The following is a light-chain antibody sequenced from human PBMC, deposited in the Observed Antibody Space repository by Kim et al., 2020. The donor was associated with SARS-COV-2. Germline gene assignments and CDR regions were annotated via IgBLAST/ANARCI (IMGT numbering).Light chain of an antibody. Sequence: VPVPCPWHISNPGAGFDVHWYQQLPGAPPQLLIYASTNRPSGVPDRFSGSKSGTSASLTITGLQAEDEADYYCQSYDSSLSAYVFGPGTKVTVL. J-gene: IGLJ1*01. V-gene: IGLV1-40*01. CDR3: QSYDSSLSAYV. CDR1: ISNPGAGFD. CDR2: AST.